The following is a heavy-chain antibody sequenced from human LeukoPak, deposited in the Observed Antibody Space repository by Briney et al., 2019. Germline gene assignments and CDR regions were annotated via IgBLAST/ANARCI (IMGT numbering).Heavy chain of an antibody. Sequence: ASVTVSCKVSGYTLTELSMHWVRQAPGKGLEWMGGFDPEDGETIYAQKFQGRVTMTEDTSTDTAYMELSSLRSGDTAVYYCATGSGSYSPYFDYWGQGTLVTVSS. D-gene: IGHD3-10*01. V-gene: IGHV1-24*01. CDR3: ATGSGSYSPYFDY. CDR2: FDPEDGET. CDR1: GYTLTELS. J-gene: IGHJ4*02.